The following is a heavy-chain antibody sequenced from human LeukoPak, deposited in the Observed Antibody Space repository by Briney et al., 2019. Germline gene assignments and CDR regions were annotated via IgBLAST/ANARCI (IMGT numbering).Heavy chain of an antibody. V-gene: IGHV4-34*01. CDR2: IYYSGST. J-gene: IGHJ4*02. CDR1: GGSFSSYY. CDR3: ARGIGLEGVDY. D-gene: IGHD1-1*01. Sequence: SETLSLTCAVYGGSFSSYYWGWIRQPPGKGLEWIGNIYYSGSTYYNPSLKSRVTISVDTSKNQFSLKLSSVTAADTAVYYCARGIGLEGVDYWGQGTLVTVSS.